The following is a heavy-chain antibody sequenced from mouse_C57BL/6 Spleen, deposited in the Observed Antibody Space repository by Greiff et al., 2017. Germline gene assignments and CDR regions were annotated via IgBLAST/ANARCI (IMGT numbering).Heavy chain of an antibody. V-gene: IGHV1-50*01. CDR1: GYTFTSYW. CDR3: ARRNWDGSSIFDY. Sequence: VKLQQPGAELVKPGASVKLSCKASGYTFTSYWMQWVKQRPGQGLEWIGEIDPSDSYTNYNQKFKGKATLTVDTSSSTAYMQLSSLTSEDSAVYYCARRNWDGSSIFDYWGQGTTLTVSS. D-gene: IGHD1-1*01. J-gene: IGHJ2*01. CDR2: IDPSDSYT.